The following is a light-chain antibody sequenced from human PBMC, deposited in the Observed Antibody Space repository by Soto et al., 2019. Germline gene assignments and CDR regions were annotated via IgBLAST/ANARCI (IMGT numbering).Light chain of an antibody. CDR1: QSVTKS. Sequence: PGERATLSCRASQSVTKSLAWYQQKPGQAPRLLIYGASSRATGIPDRFSGSGSGTDFTLTISRLEPEDFAVYYCQHSGTSVTFGGGTKVEFK. CDR2: GAS. J-gene: IGKJ4*01. V-gene: IGKV3-20*01. CDR3: QHSGTSVT.